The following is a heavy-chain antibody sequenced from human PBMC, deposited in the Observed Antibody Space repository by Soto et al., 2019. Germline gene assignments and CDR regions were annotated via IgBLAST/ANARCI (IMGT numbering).Heavy chain of an antibody. J-gene: IGHJ4*02. CDR3: ATNYGSGSTHVDY. V-gene: IGHV1-69*02. CDR1: RGTFSYNT. CDR2: VIPMVGMS. Sequence: QVQLVQSGAEVKKPGSSVKVSCTASRGTFSYNTISWVRQAPGQGLEWMGRVIPMVGMSSYAQKFQGRLTITADKSTSTGYMVLNSLRPEDTAVYYCATNYGSGSTHVDYWGQGTLVTVSS. D-gene: IGHD3-10*01.